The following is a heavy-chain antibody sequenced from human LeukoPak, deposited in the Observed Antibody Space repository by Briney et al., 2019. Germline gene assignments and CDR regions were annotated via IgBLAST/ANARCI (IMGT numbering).Heavy chain of an antibody. D-gene: IGHD7-27*01. CDR1: GGSFSGYY. CDR2: INHSGST. J-gene: IGHJ3*02. CDR3: ARSAGDLYDAFDI. Sequence: PSETLSLTCAVYGGSFSGYYWSWIRQPPGKGLEWIGEINHSGSTNYNPSLKSRVTISVDTSKNQFSLNLSSVTAADTAVYYCARSAGDLYDAFDIWGQGTMVTVSS. V-gene: IGHV4-34*01.